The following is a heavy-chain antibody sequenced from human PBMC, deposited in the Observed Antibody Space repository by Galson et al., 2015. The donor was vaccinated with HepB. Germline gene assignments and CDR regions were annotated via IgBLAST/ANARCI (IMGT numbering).Heavy chain of an antibody. CDR3: ARDEYGMDV. J-gene: IGHJ6*02. Sequence: SLRLSCAASGFTFSNYSMNWVRQAPGKGLEWVSSISSRSTYIYYADSVKGRFTISRDNAKNSLYLQMNSLRAEDTAVYYCARDEYGMDVWGQGTTVTVSS. CDR2: ISSRSTYI. V-gene: IGHV3-21*01. CDR1: GFTFSNYS.